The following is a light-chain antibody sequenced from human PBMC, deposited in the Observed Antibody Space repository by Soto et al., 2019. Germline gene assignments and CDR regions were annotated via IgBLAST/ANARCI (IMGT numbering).Light chain of an antibody. CDR2: SNN. J-gene: IGLJ1*01. V-gene: IGLV1-44*01. CDR1: SSNIGSNT. CDR3: AAWDDSLNGYV. Sequence: QSVLTQPTSASGTPGQRVTISCSGSSSNIGSNTVNWYQQLPGTAPKLLIYSNNQRPSGVPDRFSGSKSGTSASLAISGLQSEDEADYYCAAWDDSLNGYVFGTGTKLTV.